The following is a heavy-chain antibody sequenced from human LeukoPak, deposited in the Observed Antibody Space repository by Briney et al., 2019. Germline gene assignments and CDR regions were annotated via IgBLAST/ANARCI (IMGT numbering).Heavy chain of an antibody. V-gene: IGHV3-30-3*01. CDR2: ISYDGSNK. CDR3: ARELVGEYYFDY. J-gene: IGHJ4*02. D-gene: IGHD1-26*01. Sequence: GGSLRLSCAASGFTFSSYPMHWVRQAPGRGLEWVAVISYDGSNKYHTDSVKGRFTISRDNSKSTLYLQMSSLRAEDTAVYYCARELVGEYYFDYWGQGTLVTVSS. CDR1: GFTFSSYP.